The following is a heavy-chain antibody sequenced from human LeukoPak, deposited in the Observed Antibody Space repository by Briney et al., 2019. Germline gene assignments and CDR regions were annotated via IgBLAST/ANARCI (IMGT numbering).Heavy chain of an antibody. CDR2: IDKKDNFYAT. J-gene: IGHJ5*02. CDR1: GFTFSGSA. CDR3: TRDSGTYNWLDP. D-gene: IGHD1-26*01. V-gene: IGHV3-73*01. Sequence: PGGSLRLSCAASGFTFSGSAIHWVRQSSGKGLEWVGHIDKKDNFYATTSAASVTGRFTISRDDSKNTAYLQMNSLKTEDTALYYCTRDSGTYNWLDPWGQGTLVTVHS.